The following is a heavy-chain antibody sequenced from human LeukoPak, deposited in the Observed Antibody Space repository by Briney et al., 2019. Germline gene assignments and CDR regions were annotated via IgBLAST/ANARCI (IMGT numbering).Heavy chain of an antibody. J-gene: IGHJ4*02. Sequence: GGSLRLSCAASGFTFSSYGMSWVRQAPGKGLEWVSAISGSGGSTYYADSVKGRFTISRDNSKNTLYLQMNSLRAEDTAVYYCAKDRGDYYDSSGYGPDYWGQGTLVTVSS. CDR3: AKDRGDYYDSSGYGPDY. V-gene: IGHV3-23*01. CDR1: GFTFSSYG. CDR2: ISGSGGST. D-gene: IGHD3-22*01.